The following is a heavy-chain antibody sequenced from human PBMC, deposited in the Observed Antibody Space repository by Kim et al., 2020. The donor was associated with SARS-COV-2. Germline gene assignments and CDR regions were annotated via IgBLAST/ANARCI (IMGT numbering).Heavy chain of an antibody. V-gene: IGHV3-30*18. CDR1: GFTFSSYG. Sequence: GGSLRLSCAASGFTFSSYGMHWVRQAPGKGLEWVAVISYDGRSKYYTDSVKGRFTISRDNSKNTLYLQMNSLRAEDTAVYYCAKDLHNYGLNYFDYWGQGTLVTVSS. D-gene: IGHD5-18*01. CDR2: ISYDGRSK. J-gene: IGHJ4*02. CDR3: AKDLHNYGLNYFDY.